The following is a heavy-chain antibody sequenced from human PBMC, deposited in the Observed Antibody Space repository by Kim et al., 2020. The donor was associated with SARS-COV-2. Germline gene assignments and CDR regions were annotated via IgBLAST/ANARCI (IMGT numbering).Heavy chain of an antibody. V-gene: IGHV3-13*01. J-gene: IGHJ4*02. Sequence: KGRFTISRENAKNSLYLQMNSLRAGDTAVYYCARGRDDCSGGSCYWWFDYWGQGTLGTVSS. D-gene: IGHD2-15*01. CDR3: ARGRDDCSGGSCYWWFDY.